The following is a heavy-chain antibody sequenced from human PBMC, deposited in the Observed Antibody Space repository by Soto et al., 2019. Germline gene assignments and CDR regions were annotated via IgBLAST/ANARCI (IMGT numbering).Heavy chain of an antibody. J-gene: IGHJ3*01. Sequence: GGSLSLSCAASGFTSSSYEMNWVRPAPGKGLEWISYIGGSGGTKYSADSVKGRFTISRDNAQNSLHLQMNSLRVEDTAVYYCARDRGGDVGQFLFPDGFDLWGQGTLVTVSS. V-gene: IGHV3-48*03. D-gene: IGHD3-10*01. CDR2: IGGSGGTK. CDR3: ARDRGGDVGQFLFPDGFDL. CDR1: GFTSSSYE.